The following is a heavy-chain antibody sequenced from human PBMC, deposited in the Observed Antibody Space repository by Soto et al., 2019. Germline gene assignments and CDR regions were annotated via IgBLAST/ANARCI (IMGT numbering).Heavy chain of an antibody. CDR1: GITFSNHW. CDR2: IKQDGSEE. CDR3: STLSSTWPTGVDY. J-gene: IGHJ4*02. Sequence: PGGSLRLSCVASGITFSNHWLSWVRQAPGKGLEWVANIKQDGSEEYYMDSVKGRFSVSRDNTKSSLFLQMNSLRGDDTAAYYCSTLSSTWPTGVDYWGQGTLVTVSS. D-gene: IGHD6-13*01. V-gene: IGHV3-7*03.